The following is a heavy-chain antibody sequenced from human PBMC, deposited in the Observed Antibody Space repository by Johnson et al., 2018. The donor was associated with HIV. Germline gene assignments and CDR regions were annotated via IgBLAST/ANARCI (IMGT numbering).Heavy chain of an antibody. Sequence: VQLVESGGGLVQPGGSLRLSCAASGFTFNNYDMHWVRQVTGKALEWVSAIGKAADTYYADSVKGRFTISRENVRNSLYLQMDSLGVGDTAVYYCARGSVVGGNSGYDAFDIWGQGTVVTVSS. CDR2: IGKAADT. CDR3: ARGSVVGGNSGYDAFDI. J-gene: IGHJ3*02. CDR1: GFTFNNYD. V-gene: IGHV3-13*01. D-gene: IGHD4-23*01.